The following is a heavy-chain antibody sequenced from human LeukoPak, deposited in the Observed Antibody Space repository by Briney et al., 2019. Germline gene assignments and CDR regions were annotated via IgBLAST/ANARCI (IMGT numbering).Heavy chain of an antibody. CDR3: AKGLSATSMGIDY. CDR2: ISGSSGST. Sequence: PGGSLRLPCGASGLTFSTYAMTWVRQAPGRGLEWVSTISGSSGSTDYADSVKGRFTVSRDNSRNTLYLQMHSVRVDDTAVYYCAKGLSATSMGIDYWGQGTLVTVSS. D-gene: IGHD4-17*01. V-gene: IGHV3-23*01. J-gene: IGHJ4*02. CDR1: GLTFSTYA.